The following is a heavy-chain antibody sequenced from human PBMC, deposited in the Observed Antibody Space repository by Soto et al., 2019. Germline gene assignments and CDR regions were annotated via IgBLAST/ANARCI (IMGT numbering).Heavy chain of an antibody. V-gene: IGHV3-23*01. CDR1: GFTFSSYG. CDR3: AKDFSPEEWVLYGRDV. D-gene: IGHD5-12*01. Sequence: GGSLRLSCAASGFTFSSYGMSWVRQSPGKGLEWVSAISGSGGSTYYADSVKGRFTISRDNSKNTLYLQMNSLRAEDTAVYYCAKDFSPEEWVLYGRDVWGQGTTFSVSS. CDR2: ISGSGGST. J-gene: IGHJ6*02.